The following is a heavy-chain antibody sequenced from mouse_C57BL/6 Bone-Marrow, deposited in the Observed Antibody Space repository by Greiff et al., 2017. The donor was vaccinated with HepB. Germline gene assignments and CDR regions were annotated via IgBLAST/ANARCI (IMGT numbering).Heavy chain of an antibody. CDR3: ARSPPYDGYYVPFAY. J-gene: IGHJ3*01. CDR1: GYTFTSYW. V-gene: IGHV1-50*01. Sequence: QVQLKQPGAELVKPGASVKLSCKASGYTFTSYWMQWVKQRPGQGLEWIGEIDPSDSYTNYNQKFKGKATLTVDTSSSTAYMQLSSLTSEDSAVYYCARSPPYDGYYVPFAYWGQGTLVTVSA. D-gene: IGHD2-3*01. CDR2: IDPSDSYT.